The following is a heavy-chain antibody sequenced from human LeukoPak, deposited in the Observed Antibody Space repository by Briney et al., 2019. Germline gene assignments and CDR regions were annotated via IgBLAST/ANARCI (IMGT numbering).Heavy chain of an antibody. CDR1: GFTFSDYY. Sequence: PGWSLRLSCAASGFTFSDYYMSWIRQAPGKGLEWVSYISSSGSTIYYADSVKGRFTISRDNAKNSLYLQMTSLRAEDTAVYYCARNRRRGNDDGYWGQGTLVTVSS. CDR2: ISSSGSTI. V-gene: IGHV3-11*01. CDR3: ARNRRRGNDDGY. J-gene: IGHJ4*02. D-gene: IGHD1-1*01.